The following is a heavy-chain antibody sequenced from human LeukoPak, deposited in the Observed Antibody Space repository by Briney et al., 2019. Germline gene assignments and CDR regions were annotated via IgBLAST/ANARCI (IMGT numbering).Heavy chain of an antibody. CDR3: AKDRGKVPAAIFDY. Sequence: PGGSLRLSCAASGFTFSSYGMHWVRHAPGKGLEWVAFIRYDGSNKYYADSVKGRFTISRDNSKNTLYLQMNSLRAEDTAVYYCAKDRGKVPAAIFDYWGQGTLVTVSS. J-gene: IGHJ4*02. CDR1: GFTFSSYG. V-gene: IGHV3-30*02. D-gene: IGHD2-2*01. CDR2: IRYDGSNK.